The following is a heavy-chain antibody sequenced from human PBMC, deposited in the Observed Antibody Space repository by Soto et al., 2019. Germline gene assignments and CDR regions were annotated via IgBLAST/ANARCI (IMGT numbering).Heavy chain of an antibody. J-gene: IGHJ4*02. V-gene: IGHV4-4*07. CDR2: IHSSGST. CDR3: AGGAPADYFDY. Sequence: SETLSLTCTVSSGSISSYYWSWIRQPAGKGLEWIGRIHSSGSTLYNPSLKSRVTMSVGTSKIHFSLNLRSVTAADTAVYYCAGGAPADYFDYWGQGTLVTVSS. CDR1: SGSISSYY. D-gene: IGHD2-2*01.